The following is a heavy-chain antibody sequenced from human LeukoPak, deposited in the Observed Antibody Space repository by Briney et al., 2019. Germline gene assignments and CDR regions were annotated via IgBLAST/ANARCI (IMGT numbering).Heavy chain of an antibody. D-gene: IGHD6-13*01. V-gene: IGHV3-49*04. Sequence: GGSLRLSCTASRFTFGDYAMSWVRQAPGKGLEWVGFIRSKAYGGTTEYAASVTGRFTISRDDSKSIAYLQMNSLKTGDTAVYYCTRRGIYLDYWGQGTLVTVSS. CDR1: RFTFGDYA. J-gene: IGHJ4*02. CDR3: TRRGIYLDY. CDR2: IRSKAYGGTT.